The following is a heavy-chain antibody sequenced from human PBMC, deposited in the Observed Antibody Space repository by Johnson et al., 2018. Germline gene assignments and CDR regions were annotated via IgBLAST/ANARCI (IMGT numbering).Heavy chain of an antibody. CDR1: GFTFSSYG. CDR3: AGGGWHGTAWCRVDP. V-gene: IGHV3-52*01. D-gene: IGHD2-21*02. CDR2: IKCDGSEK. Sequence: VQLQESGGGVVQPGRSLRLSCAASGFTFSSYGMHWVCQAPEKGLEWVADIKCDGSEKYYVDSVKGRLTISRDNAKTSLYLQMDSLGYEDTAVYYCAGGGWHGTAWCRVDPWGQGTLVTVSS. J-gene: IGHJ5*02.